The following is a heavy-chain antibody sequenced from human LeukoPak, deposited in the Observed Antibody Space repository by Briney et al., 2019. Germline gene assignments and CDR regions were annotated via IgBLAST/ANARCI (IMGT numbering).Heavy chain of an antibody. CDR2: INPSGGST. V-gene: IGHV1-46*03. Sequence: GASVKVSCKASGYTFTSYFMPWVRQAPGQGLEWMGIINPSGGSTSYAQKFQGRVTMTRDTSTSTVYMELSSLRSEDTAVYYCARDSASKYQLPDYWGQGTLVTVSS. CDR3: ARDSASKYQLPDY. J-gene: IGHJ4*02. CDR1: GYTFTSYF. D-gene: IGHD2-2*01.